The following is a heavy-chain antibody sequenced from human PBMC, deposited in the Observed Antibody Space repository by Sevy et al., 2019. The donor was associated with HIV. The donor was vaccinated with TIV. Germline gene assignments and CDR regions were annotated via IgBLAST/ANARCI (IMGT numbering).Heavy chain of an antibody. Sequence: SETLSPTCTVSGGSISSYYWSWIRQPAGKGLEWIGRIYTSGSTNYNPSLKSRVTMSVDTSKNQFSLKLSSVTAADTAVYYCARDEGYCSGGSCYPPYNWFDPWGQGTLVTVSS. CDR3: ARDEGYCSGGSCYPPYNWFDP. V-gene: IGHV4-4*07. D-gene: IGHD2-15*01. CDR1: GGSISSYY. J-gene: IGHJ5*02. CDR2: IYTSGST.